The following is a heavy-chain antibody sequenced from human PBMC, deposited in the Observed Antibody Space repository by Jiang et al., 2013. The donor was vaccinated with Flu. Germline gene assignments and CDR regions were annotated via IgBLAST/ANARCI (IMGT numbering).Heavy chain of an antibody. CDR2: ISSSGSTI. J-gene: IGHJ4*02. CDR1: GFTFSSYE. CDR3: ARVARSSSWYEMYYFDY. Sequence: QLVESGGGLVQPGGSLRLSCAASGFTFSSYEMNWVRQTPGKRLEWVSYISSSGSTIYYADSVKGRFTISRDNAKNSLYLQMNSLRAEDTAVYYCARVARSSSWYEMYYFDYWGQGTLVTVSS. V-gene: IGHV3-48*03. D-gene: IGHD6-13*01.